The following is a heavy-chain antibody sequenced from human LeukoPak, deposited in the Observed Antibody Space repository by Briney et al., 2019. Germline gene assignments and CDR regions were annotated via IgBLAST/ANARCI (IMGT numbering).Heavy chain of an antibody. V-gene: IGHV1-46*01. J-gene: IGHJ4*02. CDR3: ASEQLTTYYYDSSGSPGRNY. CDR2: INPSGGST. Sequence: ASVKVSCKASGYTFTSYYMHWVRQAPGQGLEWMGIINPSGGSTSYAQKFQGRVTMTSDTSTSTVYMELSSLRSEDTAVYYCASEQLTTYYYDSSGSPGRNYWGQGTLVTVSS. CDR1: GYTFTSYY. D-gene: IGHD3-22*01.